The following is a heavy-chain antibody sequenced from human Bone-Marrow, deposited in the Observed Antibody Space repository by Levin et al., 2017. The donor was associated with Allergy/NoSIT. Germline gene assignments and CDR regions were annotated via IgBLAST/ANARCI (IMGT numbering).Heavy chain of an antibody. CDR3: ARTSTVTTAFDY. J-gene: IGHJ4*02. D-gene: IGHD4-17*01. V-gene: IGHV1-69*13. CDR2: IIPIFGTA. Sequence: SVKVSCKASGGTFSSYAISWVRQAPGQGLEWMGGIIPIFGTANYAQKFQGRVTITADESTSTAYMELSSLRSEDTAVYYCARTSTVTTAFDYWGQGTLVTVSS. CDR1: GGTFSSYA.